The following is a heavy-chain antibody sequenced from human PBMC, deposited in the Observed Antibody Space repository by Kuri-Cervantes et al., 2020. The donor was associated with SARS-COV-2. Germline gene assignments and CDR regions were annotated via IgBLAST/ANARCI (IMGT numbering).Heavy chain of an antibody. CDR1: GFTFSSYS. CDR3: ARGIVVGAGAFDI. V-gene: IGHV3-21*01. CDR2: ISSSSSYI. D-gene: IGHD3-22*01. J-gene: IGHJ3*02. Sequence: GESLKISCAASGFTFSSYSMNWVRQAPGKGLEWVSSISSSSSYIYYADSVKGRFTISRDNAKNSLYLQMNSLRAEDTAVYYCARGIVVGAGAFDIWGQGTMVTVSS.